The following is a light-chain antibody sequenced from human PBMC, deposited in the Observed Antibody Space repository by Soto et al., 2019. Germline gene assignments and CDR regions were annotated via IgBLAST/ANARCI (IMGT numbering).Light chain of an antibody. Sequence: EIVLTQSPATLSLSPGERATLSCRASQSVSNYLAWYQQKPGQAPRLLIYDASNSTTGIPARFRGSGSGTGFTLTISSLELEDYAVYDCQQRSNWPPTWTFGQGTKVEIK. CDR3: QQRSNWPPTWT. CDR1: QSVSNY. J-gene: IGKJ1*01. CDR2: DAS. V-gene: IGKV3-11*01.